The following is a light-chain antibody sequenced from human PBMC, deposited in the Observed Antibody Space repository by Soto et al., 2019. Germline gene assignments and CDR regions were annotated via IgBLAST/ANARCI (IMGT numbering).Light chain of an antibody. CDR3: QQTYSTLTWT. Sequence: DIQMTQSPSSLSASVGDRVTITCRASQSITNYLNWYQQKPGKAPKLLIYAASSLQSGVPSRFSGSGSGTDFSLTISSLQPEDFATYYCQQTYSTLTWTFGLGTKVDIK. V-gene: IGKV1-39*01. CDR1: QSITNY. J-gene: IGKJ1*01. CDR2: AAS.